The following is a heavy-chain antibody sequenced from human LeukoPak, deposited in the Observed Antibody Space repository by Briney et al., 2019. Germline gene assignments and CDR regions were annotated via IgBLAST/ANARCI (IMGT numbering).Heavy chain of an antibody. Sequence: SETLSLTCTISGDSTNTYFWSWIRQPPGKGLEWIGYFYYTGTTNYNPTLKSRVTISVDTSKNQFSLKVNSVTAADTGVYYCASKSTDHGELRFDYWGQGTLVTVSS. J-gene: IGHJ4*02. D-gene: IGHD4-17*01. CDR3: ASKSTDHGELRFDY. V-gene: IGHV4-59*01. CDR1: GDSTNTYF. CDR2: FYYTGTT.